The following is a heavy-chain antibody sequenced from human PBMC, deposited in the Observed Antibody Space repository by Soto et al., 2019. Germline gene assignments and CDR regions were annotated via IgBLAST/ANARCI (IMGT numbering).Heavy chain of an antibody. D-gene: IGHD3-10*01. CDR3: ARYAGSGSYEDWYFDL. CDR1: GGSISSGGYY. J-gene: IGHJ2*01. Sequence: QVQLQESGPGLVKPSQTLSLTCTVSGGSISSGGYYWSWIRQHPGKGLEWIGYIYYSGSTYYNPSLKSRVTISVDTSKNQFYLKLSSVTAADTAVYYCARYAGSGSYEDWYFDLWGRGTLVTVSS. CDR2: IYYSGST. V-gene: IGHV4-31*03.